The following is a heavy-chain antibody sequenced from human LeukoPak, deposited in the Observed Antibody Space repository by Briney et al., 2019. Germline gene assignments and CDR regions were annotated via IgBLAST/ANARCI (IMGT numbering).Heavy chain of an antibody. CDR1: GFTVSSNY. Sequence: GGSLRLSCAASGFTVSSNYMSWVRQAPGKGLEWVSVIHSGGSTYYADSVKGRFTISRDNSKNTLYLQMNSLRAEDTAVYYCARGPKALWFGELFYWGQGTLVTVSS. V-gene: IGHV3-53*05. CDR2: IHSGGST. J-gene: IGHJ4*02. CDR3: ARGPKALWFGELFY. D-gene: IGHD3-10*01.